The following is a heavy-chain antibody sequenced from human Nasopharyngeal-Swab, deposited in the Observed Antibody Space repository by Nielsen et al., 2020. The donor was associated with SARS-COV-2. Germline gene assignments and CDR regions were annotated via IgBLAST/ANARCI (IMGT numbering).Heavy chain of an antibody. Sequence: ASVKVSCKVSGYTLTELSMHWVRQAPGKGLEWMGGFDPEDGETIYAQKFQGRVTTTEDTSTDTAYMKLSSLRSEDTAVYYCATDRRVTLSHYFDYWGQGTLVTVSS. D-gene: IGHD3-10*01. CDR2: FDPEDGET. J-gene: IGHJ4*02. CDR3: ATDRRVTLSHYFDY. CDR1: GYTLTELS. V-gene: IGHV1-24*01.